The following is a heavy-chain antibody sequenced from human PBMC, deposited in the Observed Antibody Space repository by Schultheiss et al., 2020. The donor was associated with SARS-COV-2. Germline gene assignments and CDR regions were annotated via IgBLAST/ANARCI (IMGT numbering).Heavy chain of an antibody. Sequence: GGSLRLSCAASGFTFSSYAMHWVRQAPGKGLEWVSGISWNSGSIGYADSVKGRFTISRENAKNSLYLQMNSLRAGDTAVYYCARAPYYYDSSGSIYYYGMDVWGQGTTVTVAS. J-gene: IGHJ6*02. CDR3: ARAPYYYDSSGSIYYYGMDV. CDR1: GFTFSSYA. CDR2: ISWNSGSI. V-gene: IGHV3-9*01. D-gene: IGHD3-22*01.